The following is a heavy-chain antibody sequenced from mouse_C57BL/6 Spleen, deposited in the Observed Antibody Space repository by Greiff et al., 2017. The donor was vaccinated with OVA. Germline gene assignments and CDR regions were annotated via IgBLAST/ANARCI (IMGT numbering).Heavy chain of an antibody. CDR2: ISDGGSYT. Sequence: EVKVEESGGGLVKPGGSLKLSCAASGFTFSSYAMSWVRQTPEKRLEWVATISDGGSYTYYPDNVKGRFTISRDNAKNNLYLQMSHLKSEDTAMDYCAREGGSSYRYFDVWGTGTTVTVSS. CDR1: GFTFSSYA. D-gene: IGHD1-1*01. V-gene: IGHV5-4*01. J-gene: IGHJ1*03. CDR3: AREGGSSYRYFDV.